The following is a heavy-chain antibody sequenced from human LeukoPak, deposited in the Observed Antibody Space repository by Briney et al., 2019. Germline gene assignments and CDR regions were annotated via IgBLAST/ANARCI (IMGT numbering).Heavy chain of an antibody. CDR2: IRSKAYGGTT. D-gene: IGHD3-9*01. CDR3: TRRADWLDY. V-gene: IGHV3-49*04. Sequence: GGSLRLSCTASGFTFGDYAMTWVRQAPEKGLEWVGFIRSKAYGGTTEYAASVKGRFTIPRDDSKSIAYPQMNSLKTEDTAVYYCTRRADWLDYWGQGTLVTVSS. CDR1: GFTFGDYA. J-gene: IGHJ4*02.